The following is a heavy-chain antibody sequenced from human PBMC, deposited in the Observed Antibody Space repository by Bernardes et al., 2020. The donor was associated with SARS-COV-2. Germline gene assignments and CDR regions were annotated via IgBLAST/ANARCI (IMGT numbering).Heavy chain of an antibody. J-gene: IGHJ4*02. Sequence: SETLSLTCTVSGGSIRVYYWSWIRQPPGKGLEWIGYIHHTGTTSYKPSLESRVAISVDTSKNQLSLRLNSVTAADTAVYYCAREWSSFDHWGQGTLVTVSS. CDR3: AREWSSFDH. V-gene: IGHV4-59*01. CDR1: GGSIRVYY. CDR2: IHHTGTT. D-gene: IGHD1-26*01.